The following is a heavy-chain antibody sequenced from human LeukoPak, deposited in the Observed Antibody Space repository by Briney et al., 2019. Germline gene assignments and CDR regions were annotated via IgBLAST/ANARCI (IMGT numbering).Heavy chain of an antibody. D-gene: IGHD1-7*01. V-gene: IGHV3-11*05. CDR1: GFTFSDDY. J-gene: IGHJ4*02. CDR2: ISTSSTYT. Sequence: NPGGSLRLSCAASGFTFSDDYMSWIRQAPGKGLEWVSYISTSSTYTNYADSVKGRFTISRDNAKNSLYLQMNSLRAEDTAVYYCARVRNYYLDYWGQGTLVTVSS. CDR3: ARVRNYYLDY.